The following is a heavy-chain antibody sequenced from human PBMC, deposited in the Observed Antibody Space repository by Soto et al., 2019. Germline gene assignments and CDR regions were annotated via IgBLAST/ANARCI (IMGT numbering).Heavy chain of an antibody. D-gene: IGHD4-17*01. V-gene: IGHV4-31*03. J-gene: IGHJ5*02. CDR2: INHSGST. CDR1: GGSISSGGYY. Sequence: SETLSLTCTVSGGSISSGGYYWSWIRQHPGKGLEWIGEINHSGSTNYNPSLKSRVTISVDTSKNQFSLKLSSVTAADTAVYYCARGPIYGRDWFDPWGQGTLVTVSS. CDR3: ARGPIYGRDWFDP.